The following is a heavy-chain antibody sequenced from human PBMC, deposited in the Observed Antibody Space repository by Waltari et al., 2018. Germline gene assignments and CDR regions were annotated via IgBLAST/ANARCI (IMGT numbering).Heavy chain of an antibody. CDR3: ARLSLVRGMDV. V-gene: IGHV4-59*11. D-gene: IGHD3-16*01. CDR2: IYYSGST. Sequence: QVQLQESGPGLVKPSETLSLTCTVSGGSISSHYWSWIRQPPGKGREWIGYIYYSGSTNYSPSPKSRVTISVDTSKNHFSLKLSSVTAADTAVYYCARLSLVRGMDVWGQGTTVTVSS. J-gene: IGHJ6*02. CDR1: GGSISSHY.